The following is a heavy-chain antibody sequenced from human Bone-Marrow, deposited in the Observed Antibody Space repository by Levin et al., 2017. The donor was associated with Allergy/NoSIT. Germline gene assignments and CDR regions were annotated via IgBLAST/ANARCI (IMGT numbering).Heavy chain of an antibody. V-gene: IGHV4-38-2*02. CDR1: GSSIRSGYF. CDR2: FYQTGNT. Sequence: SETLSLTCTVSGSSIRSGYFWGWIRQPPGRGLEWIGSFYQTGNTYYNPSLQSRVTVSLDTSKNQFSLKLKSVTAADTAVYYCARGLDVLLWFGELSGAFDLWGQGTAVTVSS. J-gene: IGHJ3*01. D-gene: IGHD3-10*01. CDR3: ARGLDVLLWFGELSGAFDL.